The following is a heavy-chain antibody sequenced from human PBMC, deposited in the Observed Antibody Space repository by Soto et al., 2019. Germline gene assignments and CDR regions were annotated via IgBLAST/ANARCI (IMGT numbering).Heavy chain of an antibody. CDR2: ISGSGGST. J-gene: IGHJ3*02. CDR1: GFTFSSYA. CDR3: AKADWHDAFDI. V-gene: IGHV3-23*01. D-gene: IGHD3-9*01. Sequence: PGGSLRLSCAASGFTFSSYAMSWVRQAPGKGLEWVSAISGSGGSTYYADSVKGRFTISRDNSNNTLYLQMSSLRADDTALYYCAKADWHDAFDIWGRGTMVTVSS.